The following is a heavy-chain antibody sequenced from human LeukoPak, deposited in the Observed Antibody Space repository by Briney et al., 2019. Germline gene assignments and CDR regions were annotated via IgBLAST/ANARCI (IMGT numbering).Heavy chain of an antibody. D-gene: IGHD1-14*01. CDR3: ARGVEPLAANTLAY. J-gene: IGHJ4*02. Sequence: GGSLRLSCAASGFTVITNDMTWVRQAPGKGLEWVSVLYSDGNTKYADSVQGRFTISRDNYKNTLYLEMNGLSPDDTAVYYCARGVEPLAANTLAYWGQGTLVTVSS. CDR1: GFTVITND. CDR2: LYSDGNT. V-gene: IGHV3-53*01.